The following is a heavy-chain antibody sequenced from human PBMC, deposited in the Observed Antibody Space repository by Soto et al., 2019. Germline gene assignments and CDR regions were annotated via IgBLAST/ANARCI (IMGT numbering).Heavy chain of an antibody. CDR1: GGSFSGYY. V-gene: IGHV4-34*01. J-gene: IGHJ4*02. CDR3: ERDKITGLRDY. D-gene: IGHD2-8*02. CDR2: INHSGST. Sequence: QVQLQQWGAGLLKPSETLSLTCAVYGGSFSGYYWTWIRQPPGTGLEWIGEINHSGSTNYNPSLKSRFTISVDTSKNQFSLKLTSVTAADTALYYCERDKITGLRDYWGQGTLVTVSS.